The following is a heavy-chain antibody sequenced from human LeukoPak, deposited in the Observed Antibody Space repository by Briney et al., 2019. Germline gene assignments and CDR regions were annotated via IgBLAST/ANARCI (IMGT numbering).Heavy chain of an antibody. CDR1: GGSISSSSYY. J-gene: IGHJ5*02. Sequence: SETLSLTCTVSGGSISSSSYYWGWIRQPPGKGLEWIGSIYYSGSTYYNPSLKSRVTISVDTSKNQFSLKLSSVTAADTAVYYCASLSMVRGVNFPWGQGTLVTVSS. D-gene: IGHD3-10*01. V-gene: IGHV4-39*01. CDR3: ASLSMVRGVNFP. CDR2: IYYSGST.